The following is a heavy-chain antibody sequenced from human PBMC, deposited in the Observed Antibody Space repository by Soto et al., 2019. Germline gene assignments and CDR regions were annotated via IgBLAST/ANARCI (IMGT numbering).Heavy chain of an antibody. J-gene: IGHJ4*02. Sequence: QVQLVESGGGVVQPGRSLRLSCAASGFTFSSYGMHWVRQAPGKGLEWVAVIWYDGSNKYYADSVKGRFTISRDNSKNKLYLQMNSLRAEDTAVYYCAREAPNDYSNYGYYFDYWGQGTLVTVSS. CDR1: GFTFSSYG. D-gene: IGHD4-4*01. V-gene: IGHV3-33*01. CDR2: IWYDGSNK. CDR3: AREAPNDYSNYGYYFDY.